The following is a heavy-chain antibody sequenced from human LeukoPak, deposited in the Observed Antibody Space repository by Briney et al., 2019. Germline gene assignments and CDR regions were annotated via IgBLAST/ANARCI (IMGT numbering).Heavy chain of an antibody. CDR1: RFTFSSFA. CDR2: ISYDGSNT. Sequence: GGSLRLSCAASRFTFSSFAIHWVRQAPGKGLEWVAVISYDGSNTYYADSVKGRFTISRDNSKNMLYLQMSGLRAEDTAVYYCARGSGGYPGYWGQGTLVTVSS. J-gene: IGHJ4*02. CDR3: ARGSGGYPGY. V-gene: IGHV3-30*04. D-gene: IGHD6-19*01.